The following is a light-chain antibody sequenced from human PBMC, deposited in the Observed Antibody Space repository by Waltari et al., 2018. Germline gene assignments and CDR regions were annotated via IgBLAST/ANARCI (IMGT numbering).Light chain of an antibody. J-gene: IGLJ3*02. CDR2: DVS. CDR3: NSYTGSSSWV. CDR1: SRDVGFYNN. V-gene: IGLV2-14*01. Sequence: QSALTQPTSVSGSPGQSITISCTGTSRDVGFYNNVSWYQQYPGKVPRLLIYDVSERPSGISSRFSGSKSGNTASLTISGLQADDEADYYCNSYTGSSSWVFGGGTKLTVL.